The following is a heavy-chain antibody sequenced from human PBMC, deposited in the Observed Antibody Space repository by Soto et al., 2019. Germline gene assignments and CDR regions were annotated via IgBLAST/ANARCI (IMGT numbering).Heavy chain of an antibody. D-gene: IGHD2-21*02. Sequence: QVQLQESGPGLVKPSETLSLTCTVSGGSISRYYWSWIRQPPGKGLEWIGYMYNTGRTVYNPSFKSRVTFSVDTSKNQFSLQLDSVTAADTAVYYCARDLWGYCGTDCYPLDVWGQGTTVTVSS. J-gene: IGHJ6*02. CDR2: MYNTGRT. V-gene: IGHV4-59*01. CDR3: ARDLWGYCGTDCYPLDV. CDR1: GGSISRYY.